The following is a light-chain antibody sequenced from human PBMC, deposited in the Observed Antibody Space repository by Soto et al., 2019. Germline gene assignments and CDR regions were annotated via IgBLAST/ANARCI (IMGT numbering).Light chain of an antibody. V-gene: IGKV1-8*01. CDR1: QGISSY. J-gene: IGKJ3*01. CDR2: AAS. CDR3: QQYYSYPFT. Sequence: AIRMTQSPSSPSASTGDRVTITCRASQGISSYLAWYQQKPEKAPKLLIYAASTLQSGVPSRFSGSGSGTDFTLTISCLQSEDFATYYCQQYYSYPFTFGPGTKVDIK.